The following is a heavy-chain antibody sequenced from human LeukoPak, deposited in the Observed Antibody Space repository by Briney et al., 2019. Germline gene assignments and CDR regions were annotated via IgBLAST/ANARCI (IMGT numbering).Heavy chain of an antibody. D-gene: IGHD1-1*01. CDR1: GFIFGNYR. Sequence: PGGSLRLSRATSGFIFGNYRMHWVRQAPGKGLVWVSRIKSDGSGTDYAESVKGRFTISRDNAKNTLYLHMSSLRVEDTAVYYCARDMNGLTWGQGTLVTVSS. CDR2: IKSDGSGT. J-gene: IGHJ5*02. V-gene: IGHV3-74*01. CDR3: ARDMNGLT.